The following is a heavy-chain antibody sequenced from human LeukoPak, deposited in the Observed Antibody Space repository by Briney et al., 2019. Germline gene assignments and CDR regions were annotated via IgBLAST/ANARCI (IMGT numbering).Heavy chain of an antibody. D-gene: IGHD6-13*01. CDR2: IKPDGRVG. V-gene: IGHV3-7*01. J-gene: IGHJ4*02. CDR3: TQNLVAAAGDH. Sequence: GGSLRLSCAASGFTFSNYWMTWVRQAPGKGLEGVANIKPDGRVGYYVDSVRGRFIISRDNAGNSLYLQMNSLRVEDTAVYYCTQNLVAAAGDHWGQGTLLIVSS. CDR1: GFTFSNYW.